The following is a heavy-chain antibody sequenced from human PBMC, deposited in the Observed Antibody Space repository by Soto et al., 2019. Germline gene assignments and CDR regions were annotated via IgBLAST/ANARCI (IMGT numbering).Heavy chain of an antibody. CDR1: GFTFSGSA. CDR3: TRRPVIAAAGTNYYYGMDV. J-gene: IGHJ6*02. Sequence: EVQLVESGGGLVQPGGSLKLSCAASGFTFSGSAMHWVRQASGKGLEWVGRIRSKAYSYATAYAASVKGRFTISRDDSKITAYLQMNSQKTEDTAVYYCTRRPVIAAAGTNYYYGMDVWGQGTTVTVSS. V-gene: IGHV3-73*02. CDR2: IRSKAYSYAT. D-gene: IGHD6-13*01.